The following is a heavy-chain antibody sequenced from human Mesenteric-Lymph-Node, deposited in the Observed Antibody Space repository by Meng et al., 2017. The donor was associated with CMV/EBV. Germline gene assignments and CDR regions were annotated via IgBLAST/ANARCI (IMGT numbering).Heavy chain of an antibody. CDR2: IYYSGST. CDR1: GGSISSYY. CDR3: ARDRGYGISGYFDY. J-gene: IGHJ4*02. Sequence: GSLRLSCTVSGGSISSYYWSWIRQPPGKALEWIGYIYYSGSTKYSPSLRSRVTISVDTSKNQFSLRLSSVTAADTAVYYCARDRGYGISGYFDYWGQGTLVTVSS. V-gene: IGHV4-59*01. D-gene: IGHD3-22*01.